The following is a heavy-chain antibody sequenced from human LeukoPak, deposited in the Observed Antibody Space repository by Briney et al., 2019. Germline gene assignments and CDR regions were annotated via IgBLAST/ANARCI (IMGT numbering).Heavy chain of an antibody. Sequence: GGSLRLSCAASGLTFDDYAMHWVRQAPGKGLEWVSGISWNSGSIGYADSVKGRFTISRDNAKNSLYLQMNSLRAEDTALYYCAKENWAGGWFDPWGQGTLVTVSS. CDR3: AKENWAGGWFDP. D-gene: IGHD7-27*01. J-gene: IGHJ5*02. CDR2: ISWNSGSI. V-gene: IGHV3-9*01. CDR1: GLTFDDYA.